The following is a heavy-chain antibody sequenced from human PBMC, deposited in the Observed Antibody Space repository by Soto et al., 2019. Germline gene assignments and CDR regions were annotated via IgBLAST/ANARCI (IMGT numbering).Heavy chain of an antibody. D-gene: IGHD3-22*01. Sequence: PGGSLRLSCAAPGFTFDDYAMHWVRQAPGKGLEWVSGISWNSGSIGYADSVKGRFTISRDNAKNSLYLQMNSLRAEDTALYYSAKDKSSGPYDAFDIWGQGTMVTVSS. J-gene: IGHJ3*02. CDR1: GFTFDDYA. CDR2: ISWNSGSI. CDR3: AKDKSSGPYDAFDI. V-gene: IGHV3-9*01.